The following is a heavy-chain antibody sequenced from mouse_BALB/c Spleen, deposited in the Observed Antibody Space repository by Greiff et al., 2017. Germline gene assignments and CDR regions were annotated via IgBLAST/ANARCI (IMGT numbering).Heavy chain of an antibody. D-gene: IGHD3-1*01. Sequence: QVQLKQSGAELVRPGTSVKVSCKASGYAFTNYLIEWVKQRPGQGLEWIGVINPGSGGTNYNEKFKGKATLTADKYSSTAYMQLSSLTSDDSAVYFCASHSADYEARDDWGQGTSVTVSA. CDR3: ASHSADYEARDD. CDR2: INPGSGGT. J-gene: IGHJ4*01. CDR1: GYAFTNYL. V-gene: IGHV1-54*01.